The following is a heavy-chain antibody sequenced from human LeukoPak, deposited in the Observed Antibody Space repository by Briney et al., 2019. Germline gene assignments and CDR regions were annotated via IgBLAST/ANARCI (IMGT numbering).Heavy chain of an antibody. V-gene: IGHV3-23*01. CDR1: GFTFVSYA. Sequence: GGSLGLSCAASGFTFVSYAMTWVRQAPGKGLEWVSAISGSGGSTYYADSVKGRFTISRDNSKNTLHLQVNSLRADDTAVYYCAKDPSDDVVVTAYFDYWGQGTLVTVSS. CDR2: ISGSGGST. D-gene: IGHD2-21*02. CDR3: AKDPSDDVVVTAYFDY. J-gene: IGHJ4*02.